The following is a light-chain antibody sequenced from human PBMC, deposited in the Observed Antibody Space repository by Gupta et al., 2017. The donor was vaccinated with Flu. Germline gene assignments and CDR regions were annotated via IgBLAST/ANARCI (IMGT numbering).Light chain of an antibody. CDR1: QSISRNF. Sequence: TLSLSPGERATLSCRASQSISRNFLAWYQQKPGQSPRLLIHSASSRATGIPDRFSGSGSGTDFTLTINGLEPEDFAVYYCQQYGDSPPTTFGQGTKVEIK. CDR2: SAS. CDR3: QQYGDSPPTT. J-gene: IGKJ1*01. V-gene: IGKV3-20*01.